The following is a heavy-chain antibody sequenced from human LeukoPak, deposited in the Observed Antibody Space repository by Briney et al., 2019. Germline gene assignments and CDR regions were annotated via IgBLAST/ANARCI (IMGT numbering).Heavy chain of an antibody. CDR1: GFTFSNTW. CDR3: ATLTVRGVINI. Sequence: GGSLRLSCAASGFTFSNTWMNWVRQPPGNGLEWVGRIQSKTDRGTTEYAAPVKGRFTISRDDSKTTLYLQMNSLKTEDTAVYYCATLTVRGVINIWGQGTLVTVSS. V-gene: IGHV3-15*01. J-gene: IGHJ4*02. CDR2: IQSKTDRGTT. D-gene: IGHD3-10*01.